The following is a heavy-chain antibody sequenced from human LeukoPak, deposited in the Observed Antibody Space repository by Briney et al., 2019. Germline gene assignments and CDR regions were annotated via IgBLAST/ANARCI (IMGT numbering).Heavy chain of an antibody. Sequence: PSETLSLTCTVSGGSISSSSYYWGWIRQPPGKGLEWIGSTYYSGSTYYNPSLKSRVTISVDTSKNQFSLKLSSVTAADTAVYYCARPTDSSGDAFDIWGQGTMVTVSS. J-gene: IGHJ3*02. CDR1: GGSISSSSYY. CDR3: ARPTDSSGDAFDI. V-gene: IGHV4-39*01. CDR2: TYYSGST. D-gene: IGHD3-22*01.